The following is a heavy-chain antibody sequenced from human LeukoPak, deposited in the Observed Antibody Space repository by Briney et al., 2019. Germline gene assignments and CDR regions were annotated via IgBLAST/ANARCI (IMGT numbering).Heavy chain of an antibody. CDR2: ISSSSSTI. CDR3: ARAVGYDFWSGPNRYLDY. Sequence: HAGGSLRLSCAASGFTFSSYSMNWVRQAPGKGLEWVSYISSSSSTIYYADSVKGRFTISRDNAKNSLYLQMNSLRAEDTAVYYCARAVGYDFWSGPNRYLDYWGQGTLVTVSS. D-gene: IGHD3-3*01. J-gene: IGHJ4*02. CDR1: GFTFSSYS. V-gene: IGHV3-48*01.